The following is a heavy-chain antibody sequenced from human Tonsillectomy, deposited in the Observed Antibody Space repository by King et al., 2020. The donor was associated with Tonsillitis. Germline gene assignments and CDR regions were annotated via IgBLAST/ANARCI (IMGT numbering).Heavy chain of an antibody. J-gene: IGHJ6*02. CDR3: ASGGYCSSTSCLRGDYYYHAMDV. CDR1: GFTFSSYA. D-gene: IGHD2-2*01. Sequence: VQLVESGGGVVQPGRSLRLSCAASGFTFSSYAMYWVRQAPGKGLEWVAVISYDGSIKYYADSVKGRFTISRDNSKNTLYVQMNSLRAEDTAVYYCASGGYCSSTSCLRGDYYYHAMDVWGQGTTVTVSS. CDR2: ISYDGSIK. V-gene: IGHV3-30-3*01.